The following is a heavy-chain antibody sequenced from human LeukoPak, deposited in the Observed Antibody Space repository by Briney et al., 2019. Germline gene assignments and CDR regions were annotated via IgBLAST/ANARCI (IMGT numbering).Heavy chain of an antibody. CDR2: ISYDGSNK. J-gene: IGHJ6*02. CDR1: GFTFSSYG. V-gene: IGHV3-30*18. CDR3: AKDEVDTAMVTLFFSSYYYYGMDV. Sequence: PGGSLRLSCAASGFTFSSYGMHWVRQAPGKGLEWVAVISYDGSNKYYADSVKGRFTISRDNSKNTLYLQMNSLRAEDTAVYYCAKDEVDTAMVTLFFSSYYYYGMDVWGQGTTVTVSS. D-gene: IGHD5-18*01.